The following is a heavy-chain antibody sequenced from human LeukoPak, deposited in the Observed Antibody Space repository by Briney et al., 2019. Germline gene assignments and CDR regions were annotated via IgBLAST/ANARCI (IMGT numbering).Heavy chain of an antibody. CDR1: GLTLSNAW. CDR2: IKSKTDGGIK. J-gene: IGHJ4*02. V-gene: IGHV3-15*01. Sequence: GGSLRLSCAASGLTLSNAWMTWVRQAPGKGLEWVARIKSKTDGGIKDYAAPVKGTFTISRDDSENTVYLQMNSLKIEDTAVYYCATGRSGYFDSWGQGTLVFVSS. CDR3: ATGRSGYFDS.